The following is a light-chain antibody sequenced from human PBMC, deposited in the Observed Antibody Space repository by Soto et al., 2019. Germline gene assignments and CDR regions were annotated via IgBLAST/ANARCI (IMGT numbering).Light chain of an antibody. J-gene: IGKJ4*02. V-gene: IGKV3-11*01. CDR1: QCVSSY. CDR3: QQRSNWPPVLT. CDR2: DAS. Sequence: EIVLTQSPATLSLSPGERATLSCRASQCVSSYLAWYQQKPGQAPRLLIYDASNRATGIPARFSGSGSGTDFTLTISSLEPEDFAVYYCQQRSNWPPVLTFGGGTKVEIK.